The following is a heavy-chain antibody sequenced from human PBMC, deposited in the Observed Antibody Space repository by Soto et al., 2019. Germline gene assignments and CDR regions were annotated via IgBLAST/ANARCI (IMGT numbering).Heavy chain of an antibody. CDR1: GHDFTKYY. D-gene: IGHD4-17*01. CDR2: ISPSGGGRT. Sequence: QVQLVQSGAEVKKPGASVKLSCKASGHDFTKYYIHWVRQGPGQGLEWVGIISPSGGGRTRYAQNLQGRVTMTRDTSTSTVYMELSSLRSEDTAVYYCVKVGENDGDPDLDYYYYGLDVWGQGTTVTVSS. V-gene: IGHV1-46*01. J-gene: IGHJ6*02. CDR3: VKVGENDGDPDLDYYYYGLDV.